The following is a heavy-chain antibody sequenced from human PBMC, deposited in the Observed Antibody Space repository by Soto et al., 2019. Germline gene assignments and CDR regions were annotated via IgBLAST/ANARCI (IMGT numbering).Heavy chain of an antibody. V-gene: IGHV1-69*13. CDR2: IIPIFGTA. CDR1: GGTFSSYA. J-gene: IGHJ4*02. CDR3: ASVSNWNFDY. D-gene: IGHD1-1*01. Sequence: GASVKVSCKASGGTFSSYAISWVRQAPGQGLEWLGGIIPIFGTANYAQKFQGRVTITADESTSTAYMELSSLRSEDTAVYYCASVSNWNFDYWGQGTLVTVSS.